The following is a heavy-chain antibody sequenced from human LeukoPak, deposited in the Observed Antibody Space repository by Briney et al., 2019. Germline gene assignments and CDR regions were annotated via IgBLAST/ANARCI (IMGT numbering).Heavy chain of an antibody. V-gene: IGHV5-51*01. J-gene: IGHJ4*02. CDR3: ARHGGFGEYELDY. Sequence: GESLKISCQGSGYNFPIYWIGWVRQMPGQGLEWMGIIYPDDSNTIYGPSFQGQVTISADKSISTAYLQWSSLKASDTAMYYCARHGGFGEYELDYWGQGTLVTVSS. CDR2: IYPDDSNT. D-gene: IGHD3-10*01. CDR1: GYNFPIYW.